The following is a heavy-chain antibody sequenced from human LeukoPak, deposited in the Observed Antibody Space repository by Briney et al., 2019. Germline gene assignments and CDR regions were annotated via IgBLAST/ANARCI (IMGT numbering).Heavy chain of an antibody. D-gene: IGHD6-6*01. V-gene: IGHV1-2*02. CDR1: GYTFTGQD. CDR3: ASYPRYSSSPPFDY. CDR2: INPNTGGA. J-gene: IGHJ4*02. Sequence: ASVKVSCKASGYTFTGQDMQWVRQAPGQGLEWMGWINPNTGGAKYAQRLQGRVTMTRDTTISTAYMELSRLTSDDTAVYYCASYPRYSSSPPFDYWGQGTLVTVSS.